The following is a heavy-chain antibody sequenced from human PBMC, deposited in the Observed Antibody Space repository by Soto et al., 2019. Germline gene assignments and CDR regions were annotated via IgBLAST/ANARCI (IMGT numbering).Heavy chain of an antibody. Sequence: GASVKVSCKASGYTFTSYDINWVRQATGQGLEWMGWMNPNSGNTGYAQKFQGRVTMTRNTSISTAYMELSSLRSEDTAVYYCARGDYDFWSGYSVALDYWGQGTLVTAPQ. J-gene: IGHJ4*02. V-gene: IGHV1-8*01. CDR2: MNPNSGNT. D-gene: IGHD3-3*01. CDR1: GYTFTSYD. CDR3: ARGDYDFWSGYSVALDY.